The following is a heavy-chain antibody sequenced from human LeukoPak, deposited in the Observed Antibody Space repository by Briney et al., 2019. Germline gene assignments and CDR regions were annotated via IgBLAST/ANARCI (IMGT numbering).Heavy chain of an antibody. CDR2: ISYDGSNK. J-gene: IGHJ4*02. CDR1: GFTFSSYA. V-gene: IGHV3-30-3*01. CDR3: ARDTGVPAATPDY. D-gene: IGHD2-2*01. Sequence: AGGSLRLSCAASGFTFSSYAMHWVRQAPGKGLEWVAVISYDGSNKYYADSVKGRFTISRDNSKNTLYLQMNSLRAEDTAVYYCARDTGVPAATPDYWGQGTLVTVSS.